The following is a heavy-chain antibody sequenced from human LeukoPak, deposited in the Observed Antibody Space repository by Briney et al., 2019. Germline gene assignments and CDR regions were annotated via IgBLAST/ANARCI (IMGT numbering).Heavy chain of an antibody. CDR3: ARENRAVAYYFDY. CDR1: GFTFSSYS. V-gene: IGHV3-48*01. J-gene: IGHJ4*02. CDR2: ISSSSSTI. Sequence: GGSLRLSCAASGFTFSSYSMNWVRQAPGKGLEWVSYISSSSSTIYYADSVKGRFTISRDNAKNSLYLQMNSLRAEDTAVYYCARENRAVAYYFDYWGQGNLVTVSS. D-gene: IGHD6-19*01.